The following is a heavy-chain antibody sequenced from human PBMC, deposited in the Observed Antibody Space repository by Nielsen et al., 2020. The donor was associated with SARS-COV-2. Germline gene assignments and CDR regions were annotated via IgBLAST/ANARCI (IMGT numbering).Heavy chain of an antibody. V-gene: IGHV5-51*01. CDR1: GYSFTSYW. CDR2: IYPGDSAT. CDR3: AMTTVVTPYYFDY. J-gene: IGHJ4*02. D-gene: IGHD4-23*01. Sequence: GESLKISCKGSGYSFTSYWIGWVRQMPGKGLEWMGIIYPGDSATRYSPSFQGQVTISADKSISTAYLQWSSLKASDTAMYYCAMTTVVTPYYFDYWGQGTLVTVSS.